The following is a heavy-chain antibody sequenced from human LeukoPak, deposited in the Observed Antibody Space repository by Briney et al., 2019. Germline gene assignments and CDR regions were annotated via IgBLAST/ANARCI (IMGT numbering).Heavy chain of an antibody. CDR2: IYYSGST. CDR1: GGSISSSSYY. D-gene: IGHD4-17*01. J-gene: IGHJ3*02. CDR3: ARDSPVRAFDI. V-gene: IGHV4-39*07. Sequence: PSETLSLTCTVSGGSISSSSYYWGWIRQPPGKGLEWIGSIYYSGSTYYNPSLKSRVTISVDTSKNQFSLKLSSVTAADTAVYYCARDSPVRAFDIWGQGTMVTVSS.